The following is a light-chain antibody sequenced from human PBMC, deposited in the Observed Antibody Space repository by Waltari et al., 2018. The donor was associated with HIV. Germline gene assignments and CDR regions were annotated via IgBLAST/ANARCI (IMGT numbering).Light chain of an antibody. V-gene: IGLV1-44*01. J-gene: IGLJ3*02. CDR2: RSH. CDR1: NSDIGVHT. Sequence: QSVLTQPPSVSGLPGQKVTIYCSGRNSDIGVHTVQLAKQFPGRAPKLVAYRSHQRPSGVPDRFSGSKSGTSASLAINGVQAEDEATYFCSAWDDTLHVVFGGGTKLTVL. CDR3: SAWDDTLHVV.